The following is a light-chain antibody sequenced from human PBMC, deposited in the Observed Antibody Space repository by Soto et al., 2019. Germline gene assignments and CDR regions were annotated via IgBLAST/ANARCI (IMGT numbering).Light chain of an antibody. CDR1: SSDVGGYNL. J-gene: IGLJ2*01. CDR2: EVS. Sequence: QSALTQPPSASGSPGQSVTISCTGTSSDVGGYNLVSWYQQHPGKAPKLMIYEVSKRPSAVPDRFSGSKSGNTASLTVSGLQAEDEADYYCTSYAGSNNLVFGGGTKLTVL. CDR3: TSYAGSNNLV. V-gene: IGLV2-8*01.